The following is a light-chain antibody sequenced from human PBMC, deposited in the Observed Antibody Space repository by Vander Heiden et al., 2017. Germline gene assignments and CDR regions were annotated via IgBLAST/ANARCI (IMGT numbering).Light chain of an antibody. J-gene: IGLJ2*01. CDR1: SGRIASNY. CDR2: DDY. CDR3: QSYDSTNVV. V-gene: IGLV6-57*02. Sequence: NFMLTQPHPVSESPGKTVTISCTGSSGRIASNYVQWYQQRPGSAPTTVIYDDYQRPSGVPDRFSASIDSSSNAASLTISGLKTEDEADYYCQSYDSTNVVFGGGTKLTVL.